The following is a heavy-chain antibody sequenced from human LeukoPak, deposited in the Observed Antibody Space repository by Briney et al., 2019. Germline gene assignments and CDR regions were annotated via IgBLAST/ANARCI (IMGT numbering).Heavy chain of an antibody. Sequence: GGSLRLSCAASGFTFSSYGMHWVRQAPGKGLEWVAFIRYDGSNKYYADSVKGRFTISRDNSKNTLYLQMNSMRAEDTAVYYCAKVPDPYGDYAVFYPWGQGTLVTVSS. J-gene: IGHJ5*02. CDR2: IRYDGSNK. CDR1: GFTFSSYG. V-gene: IGHV3-30*02. CDR3: AKVPDPYGDYAVFYP. D-gene: IGHD4-17*01.